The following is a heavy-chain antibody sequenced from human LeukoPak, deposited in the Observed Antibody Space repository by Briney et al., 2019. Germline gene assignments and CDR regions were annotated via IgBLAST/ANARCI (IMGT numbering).Heavy chain of an antibody. D-gene: IGHD5-12*01. Sequence: GGTLRLSCAASGFIFSSYSMNWVRQAPGKGLEWVSYITSSTRTIYYADSVKDRFTISRDNDKNSLYLQMNSLRDEDTAVYYCARGYTYHFDYWGQGTLVTVSS. CDR2: ITSSTRTI. V-gene: IGHV3-48*02. CDR1: GFIFSSYS. CDR3: ARGYTYHFDY. J-gene: IGHJ4*02.